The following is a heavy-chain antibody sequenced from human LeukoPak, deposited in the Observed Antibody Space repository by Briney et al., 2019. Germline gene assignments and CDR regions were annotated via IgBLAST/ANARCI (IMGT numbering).Heavy chain of an antibody. CDR2: IYYSGGT. V-gene: IGHV4-39*01. J-gene: IGHJ4*02. Sequence: SETLSLTCTVSGGSISSSSYYWGWIRQPPGKGLEWIGSIYYSGGTYYSPSLKSRVTMSVDTSKNQFSLKLSSVTAADTAVYYCARHGSASGWYRSHFDYWGQGTLVTVSS. CDR3: ARHGSASGWYRSHFDY. D-gene: IGHD6-19*01. CDR1: GGSISSSSYY.